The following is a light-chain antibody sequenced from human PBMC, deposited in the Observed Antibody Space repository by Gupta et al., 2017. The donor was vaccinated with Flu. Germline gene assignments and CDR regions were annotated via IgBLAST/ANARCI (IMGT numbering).Light chain of an antibody. V-gene: IGKV1-39*01. CDR1: QTISSF. Sequence: DIQMTQSPSSLSASVGDRVTVTCRASQTISSFVSWFQQKAGKAPKLLIYGASSLQSGVPSRFSGSRSGTDFTLTIRSLQPEDFATYFCRQTYTTPFTFGGGTRVEI. J-gene: IGKJ4*01. CDR3: RQTYTTPFT. CDR2: GAS.